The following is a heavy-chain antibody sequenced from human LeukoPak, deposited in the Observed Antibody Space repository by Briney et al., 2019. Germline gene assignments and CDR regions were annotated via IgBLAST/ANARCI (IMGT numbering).Heavy chain of an antibody. CDR3: ARDRPTGASRIFVVQ. V-gene: IGHV3-21*06. J-gene: IGHJ4*02. CDR2: MSSGSSYI. CDR1: GFTFTTYA. Sequence: PGGSLRLSCTASGFTFTTYAMTWVRQAPGKGLEWISAMSSGSSYIYYADSVRGRFTISSNNTRNSLYLAMNNLRAEDTTIYYCARDRPTGASRIFVVQWGQGTPVTVSS. D-gene: IGHD2-15*01.